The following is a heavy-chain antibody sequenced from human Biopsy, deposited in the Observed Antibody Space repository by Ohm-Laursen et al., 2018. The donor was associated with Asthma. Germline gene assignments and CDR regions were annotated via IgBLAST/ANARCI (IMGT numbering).Heavy chain of an antibody. CDR3: ARVLTTEEGDTWFDP. V-gene: IGHV1-69*13. J-gene: IGHJ5*02. Sequence: SVKVSCNTSGYTFTSSGITWVRQAPGQGLEWMGGIIPMFGTTKYTQKFQARVSITADEATSTVYMELSSLRSEDTAVYYCARVLTTEEGDTWFDPWGQGTLVTVSS. CDR1: GYTFTSSG. CDR2: IIPMFGTT. D-gene: IGHD4-11*01.